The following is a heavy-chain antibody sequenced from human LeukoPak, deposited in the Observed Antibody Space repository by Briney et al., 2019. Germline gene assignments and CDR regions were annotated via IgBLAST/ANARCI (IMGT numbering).Heavy chain of an antibody. CDR2: IYYTGNT. CDR1: GDSITGYY. V-gene: IGHV4-39*07. J-gene: IGHJ4*02. D-gene: IGHD5-12*01. CDR3: ARDRHKLVDIVAGILDY. Sequence: SETLSLTCSVSGDSITGYYWGWIRQPPGKGLEWIGNIYYTGNTYYNPSLKSRVTILVDTSKNQFSLKLSSVTAADTAVYYCARDRHKLVDIVAGILDYWGQGTLVTVSS.